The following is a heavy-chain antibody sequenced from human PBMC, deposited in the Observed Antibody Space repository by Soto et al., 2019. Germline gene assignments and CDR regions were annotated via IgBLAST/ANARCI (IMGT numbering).Heavy chain of an antibody. CDR1: GFTFSNYW. CDR2: IKEDGSEK. CDR3: SRDVVVGAKALNY. J-gene: IGHJ4*02. Sequence: GGSLRLSCAASGFTFSNYWMTWVRQAPGKGLEWVANIKEDGSEKHYVDSVKGRFTISRDNAKNSLYLQMNSLRVEDTAVYFCSRDVVVGAKALNYWGQGALVTSPQ. D-gene: IGHD2-15*01. V-gene: IGHV3-7*01.